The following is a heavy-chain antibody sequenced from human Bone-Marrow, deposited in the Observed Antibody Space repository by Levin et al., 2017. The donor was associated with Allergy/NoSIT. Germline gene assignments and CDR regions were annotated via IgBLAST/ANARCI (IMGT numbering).Heavy chain of an antibody. CDR1: GFTFTNFA. CDR3: AKDFFGSGSYYSPPAGY. V-gene: IGHV3-23*01. D-gene: IGHD3-10*01. Sequence: PGESLKISCVASGFTFTNFALSWVRQAPGKGLEWVSSISNSGGSTYYADSMKGRFTISRDNSIDTLYLHMDSLRPEDTAIYFCAKDFFGSGSYYSPPAGYWGQGTLVTVSS. J-gene: IGHJ4*02. CDR2: ISNSGGST.